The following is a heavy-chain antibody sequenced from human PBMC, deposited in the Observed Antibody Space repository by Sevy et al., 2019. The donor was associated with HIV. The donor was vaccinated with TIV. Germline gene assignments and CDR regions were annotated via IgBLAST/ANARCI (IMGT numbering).Heavy chain of an antibody. Sequence: GGSLRLSCAASGFRFSSYEMNWVRRAPGKGLEWVASLSNSGTNIDYSDSVRGRFTISRDTAKNSLYLQMNSLRAEDTAVYYCARDLPPSATTVAHFDYWGQGTLVTVSS. V-gene: IGHV3-48*03. CDR1: GFRFSSYE. J-gene: IGHJ4*02. D-gene: IGHD4-17*01. CDR2: LSNSGTNI. CDR3: ARDLPPSATTVAHFDY.